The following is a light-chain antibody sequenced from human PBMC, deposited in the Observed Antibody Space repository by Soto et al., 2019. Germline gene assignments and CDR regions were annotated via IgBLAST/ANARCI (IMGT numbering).Light chain of an antibody. CDR3: QQRYNWPIT. CDR1: QSVRSN. CDR2: ADS. V-gene: IGKV3-11*01. Sequence: EIVMTHSPATMSVSPGERATLSCRASQSVRSNLAWYQQKPGQAPRLLIYADSNRATGIPARFSGSGSGTDFTLTISSLEPEDFSVYYCQQRYNWPITFGQGTRLEIK. J-gene: IGKJ5*01.